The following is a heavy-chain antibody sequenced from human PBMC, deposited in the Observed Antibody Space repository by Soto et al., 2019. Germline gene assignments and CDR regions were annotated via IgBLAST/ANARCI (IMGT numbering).Heavy chain of an antibody. Sequence: XGSLRLSCAASGFTFSSYAMHWVRQAPGKGLEWVAVISYDGSNKYYADSVKGRFTISRDNSKNTLYLQMNSLRAEDTAVYYCARDPLWGTAMVLWYFDLWGRGTLVTVSS. CDR2: ISYDGSNK. CDR1: GFTFSSYA. J-gene: IGHJ2*01. V-gene: IGHV3-30-3*01. CDR3: ARDPLWGTAMVLWYFDL. D-gene: IGHD5-18*01.